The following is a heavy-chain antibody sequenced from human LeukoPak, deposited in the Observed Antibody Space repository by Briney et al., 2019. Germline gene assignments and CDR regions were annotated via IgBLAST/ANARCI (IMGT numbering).Heavy chain of an antibody. D-gene: IGHD4-23*01. J-gene: IGHJ6*02. Sequence: SETLSLTCTVSGGSISSGDYYWNWIRQPPGKGLEWIGYIYYSGSTFYDPSLKSRLTISVETSKNQFSLRLSSVTAADTAVYYCARRDDYGGQYAMDVWGQGTTVTVSS. CDR2: IYYSGST. CDR3: ARRDDYGGQYAMDV. CDR1: GGSISSGDYY. V-gene: IGHV4-30-4*01.